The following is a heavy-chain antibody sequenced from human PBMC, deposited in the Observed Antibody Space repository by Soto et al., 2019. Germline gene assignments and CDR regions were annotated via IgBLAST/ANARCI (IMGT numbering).Heavy chain of an antibody. CDR1: GGSFSGYY. J-gene: IGHJ5*02. D-gene: IGHD1-1*01. CDR2: INHSGST. V-gene: IGHV4-34*01. CDR3: ARRVSNWNDKHNWFDP. Sequence: SETLSLTCAVYGGSFSGYYWSWIRQPPGKGLEWIGEINHSGSTNYNPSLKSRVTISVDTSKNQFSLKLSSVTAADTAVYYCARRVSNWNDKHNWFDPWGQGTLVTVSS.